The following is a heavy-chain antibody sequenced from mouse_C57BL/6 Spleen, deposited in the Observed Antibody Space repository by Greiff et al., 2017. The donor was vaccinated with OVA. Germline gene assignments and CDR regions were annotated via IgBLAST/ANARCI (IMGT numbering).Heavy chain of an antibody. V-gene: IGHV1-69*01. CDR1: GYTFTSYW. Sequence: QVQLQQPGAELVMPGASVKLSCKASGYTFTSYWMHWVKQRPGQGLEWIGEIDPSDSYTNYNQKFKGKSTLTVDKSSSTAYMQLSSLTSEDSAVHYCARSPYYGSSPAGFAYWGQGTLVTVSA. CDR2: IDPSDSYT. CDR3: ARSPYYGSSPAGFAY. J-gene: IGHJ3*01. D-gene: IGHD1-1*01.